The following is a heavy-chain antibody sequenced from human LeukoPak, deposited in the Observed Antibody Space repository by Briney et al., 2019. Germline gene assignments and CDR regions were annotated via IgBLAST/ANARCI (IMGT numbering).Heavy chain of an antibody. J-gene: IGHJ4*02. D-gene: IGHD3-22*01. CDR1: GFAFGSYG. CDR2: ISASGSNP. Sequence: GGSLRLSCAASGFAFGSYGMSWVRQAPGKGLEWVAAISASGSNPHYSDSVKGRFLISRDNTENTVYLQMKSLRAEDTAVYYCAKDLYYYDSSGYYPEGSFDYWGQGTLVTVSS. CDR3: AKDLYYYDSSGYYPEGSFDY. V-gene: IGHV3-23*01.